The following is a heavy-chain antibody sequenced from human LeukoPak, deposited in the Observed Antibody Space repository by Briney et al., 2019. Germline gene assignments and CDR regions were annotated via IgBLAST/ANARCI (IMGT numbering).Heavy chain of an antibody. CDR2: INHSGST. D-gene: IGHD3-22*01. J-gene: IGHJ6*02. V-gene: IGHV4-34*01. CDR3: ARNSGITMIDLKLRYAYYYYGMDA. Sequence: PSETLSLTCAVYGGSFSGYYWSWIRQPPGKGLEWIGEINHSGSTNYNPSLKSRVTISVDTSKNQFSLKLSSVTAADTAVYYCARNSGITMIDLKLRYAYYYYGMDAWGQGTTVTVSS. CDR1: GGSFSGYY.